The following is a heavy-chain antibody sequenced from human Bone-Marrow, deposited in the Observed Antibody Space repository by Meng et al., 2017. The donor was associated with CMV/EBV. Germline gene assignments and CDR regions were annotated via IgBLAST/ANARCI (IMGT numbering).Heavy chain of an antibody. Sequence: GGSLRLSCAASGFSFSSYWMSWVRQAPGKGLEWVANIKPDGSEKYSVDSVKGRFTVSRDNAKNSLDLQMNSLRAEDTAVYYCARDLYCSSISCYTGDYFDYWGRGKLV. J-gene: IGHJ4*02. V-gene: IGHV3-7*01. CDR1: GFSFSSYW. D-gene: IGHD2-2*01. CDR3: ARDLYCSSISCYTGDYFDY. CDR2: IKPDGSEK.